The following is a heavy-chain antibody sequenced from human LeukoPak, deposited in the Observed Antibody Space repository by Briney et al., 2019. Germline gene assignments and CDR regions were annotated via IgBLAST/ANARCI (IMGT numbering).Heavy chain of an antibody. D-gene: IGHD3-22*01. CDR3: AKDSSYYDSSGSYSVGAFDI. V-gene: IGHV3-74*01. Sequence: GGSLRLSCAASGFTFSSYWMHWVRQAPGKGLAWVSRINSDGSSTSYADSVKGRFTISRDNAKNTLYLQMNSLRAEDTAVYYCAKDSSYYDSSGSYSVGAFDIWGQGTMVTVSS. J-gene: IGHJ3*02. CDR1: GFTFSSYW. CDR2: INSDGSST.